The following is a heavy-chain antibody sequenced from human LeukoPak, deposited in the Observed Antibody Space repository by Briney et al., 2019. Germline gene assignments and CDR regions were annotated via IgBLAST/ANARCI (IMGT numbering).Heavy chain of an antibody. D-gene: IGHD3-22*01. CDR3: ARVGDSSGYYYYFDY. CDR2: IYYSGST. CDR1: GGSISSGGYY. V-gene: IGHV4-31*03. J-gene: IGHJ4*02. Sequence: SQTLSLTCTVSGGSISSGGYYWSWIRQHPGKGLEWIGYIYYSGSTYYNPSLKSRVTISVDTSKNRFSLKLSSVTAADTAVYYCARVGDSSGYYYYFDYWGQGTLVTVSS.